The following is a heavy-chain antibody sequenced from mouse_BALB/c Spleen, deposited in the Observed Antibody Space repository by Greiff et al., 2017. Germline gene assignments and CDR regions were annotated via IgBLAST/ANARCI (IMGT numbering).Heavy chain of an antibody. CDR1: GYTFTSYV. J-gene: IGHJ1*01. Sequence: EVQLVESGPELVKPGASVKMSCKASGYTFTSYVMYWVKQKPGQGLEWIGYINPYNDGTKYNEKFKGKATLTSDKSSSTAYMELSSLTSEDSAVYYCARETTTVDWYFDVWGAGTTVTVSS. D-gene: IGHD1-1*01. V-gene: IGHV1-14*01. CDR3: ARETTTVDWYFDV. CDR2: INPYNDGT.